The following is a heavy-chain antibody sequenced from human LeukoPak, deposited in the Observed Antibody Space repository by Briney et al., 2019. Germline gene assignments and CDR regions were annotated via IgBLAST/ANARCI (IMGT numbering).Heavy chain of an antibody. V-gene: IGHV5-51*01. CDR2: IYPGDSNT. Sequence: GESLKISCKGSGYSFTNYWIDWVRQMPGKGLEWMGIIYPGDSNTIYRPSFQGQVTVSADKSISTAYLQWSSLKASDTAMYYCARHSGRAPYGDFDYWGQGTLVTVSS. J-gene: IGHJ4*02. CDR1: GYSFTNYW. D-gene: IGHD4/OR15-4a*01. CDR3: ARHSGRAPYGDFDY.